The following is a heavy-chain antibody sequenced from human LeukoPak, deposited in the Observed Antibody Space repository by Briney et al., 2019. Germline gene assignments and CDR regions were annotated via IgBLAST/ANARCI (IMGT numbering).Heavy chain of an antibody. V-gene: IGHV3-33*01. Sequence: GGSLRLSCAASGFTFSSYGMHWVSQAPGKGLEWVAVIWYDGSNKYYADSVKGRFTISRDNSKDTLYLQMNSLRAEDTAVYYCARYYDSSGYMWFDPWGQGTLVTVSS. CDR3: ARYYDSSGYMWFDP. J-gene: IGHJ5*02. D-gene: IGHD3-22*01. CDR1: GFTFSSYG. CDR2: IWYDGSNK.